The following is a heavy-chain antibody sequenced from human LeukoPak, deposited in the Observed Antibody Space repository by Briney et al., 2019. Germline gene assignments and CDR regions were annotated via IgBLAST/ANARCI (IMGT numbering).Heavy chain of an antibody. D-gene: IGHD3-22*01. CDR3: ARVARTITMIVVVIGHYFDY. J-gene: IGHJ4*02. CDR2: ISSSGSTI. V-gene: IGHV3-11*01. CDR1: GFTFSDYY. Sequence: GGSLRLSCAASGFTFSDYYMSWIRQAPGKGLEWVSYISSSGSTIYYADSVKGRFTISRDNAKNSLYLQMNSLRAEDTAVYYCARVARTITMIVVVIGHYFDYWGQGTLVTVSS.